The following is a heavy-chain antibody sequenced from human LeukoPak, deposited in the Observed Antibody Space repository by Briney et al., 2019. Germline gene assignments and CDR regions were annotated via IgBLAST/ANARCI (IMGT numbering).Heavy chain of an antibody. CDR2: IYTSGST. CDR1: GGSISSYY. Sequence: SETPSLTCTVSGGSISSYYWSWIRQPAGKGLEWIGRIYTSGSTNYNPSLKSRVTMSVDTSKNQFSLKLSSVTAADTAVYYCARATRDDILTGWYYFDYWGQGTLVTVSS. V-gene: IGHV4-4*07. D-gene: IGHD3-9*01. CDR3: ARATRDDILTGWYYFDY. J-gene: IGHJ4*02.